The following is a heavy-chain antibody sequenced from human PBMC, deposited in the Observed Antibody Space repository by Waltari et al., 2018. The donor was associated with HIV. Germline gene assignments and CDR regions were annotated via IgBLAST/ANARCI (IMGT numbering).Heavy chain of an antibody. CDR1: GGTFISYS. CDR3: ASARETMGVDFDS. J-gene: IGHJ4*02. Sequence: QVQLVQSGAEVKKPGSSVKVSCKASGGTFISYSINWVRQVPGQGLEWLGGNIPMSGTAINAQKFQGRITITADESTSTAYIELRNLKSDDTAVYFCASARETMGVDFDSWGQGTLVNVSS. V-gene: IGHV1-69*12. D-gene: IGHD3-10*01. CDR2: NIPMSGTA.